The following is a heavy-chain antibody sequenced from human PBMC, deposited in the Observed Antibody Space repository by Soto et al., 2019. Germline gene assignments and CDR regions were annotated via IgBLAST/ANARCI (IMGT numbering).Heavy chain of an antibody. CDR1: GFTVSSNY. CDR3: ARSGFPSYDYYYYMDV. D-gene: IGHD3-10*01. CDR2: IYSGGST. J-gene: IGHJ6*03. V-gene: IGHV3-66*01. Sequence: EVQLVESGGGLVQPGGSLRLSCAASGFTVSSNYMSWVRQAPGKGLEWVSVIYSGGSTYYADSVKGRFTISRDNSKYTLYLKMNRLRAEDRDVDYCARSGFPSYDYYYYMDVWGKGTTVTVSS.